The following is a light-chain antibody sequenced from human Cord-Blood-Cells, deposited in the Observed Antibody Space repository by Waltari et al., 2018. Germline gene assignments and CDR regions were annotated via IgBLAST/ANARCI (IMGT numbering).Light chain of an antibody. Sequence: QMTQSPSSLSASVGDRVTITCRASQSISSYLNWYQQKPGKAPKLLIYAASSLQSGVPSRFSGSGSGTDFTLTISSLQPEDFATYYCQQSYSTLYSFGQGTKLEIK. J-gene: IGKJ2*03. CDR1: QSISSY. CDR2: AAS. V-gene: IGKV1-39*01. CDR3: QQSYSTLYS.